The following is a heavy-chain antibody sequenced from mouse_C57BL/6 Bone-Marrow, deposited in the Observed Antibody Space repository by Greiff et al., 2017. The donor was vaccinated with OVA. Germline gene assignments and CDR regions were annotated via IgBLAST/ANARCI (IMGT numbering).Heavy chain of an antibody. CDR2: ISTGGGST. Sequence: EVMLVESGGGLVQPGGSLKLSCAASGFTFSDYYMYWVRQTPEKRLEWVAYISTGGGSTYYPDTVKGRFTISRDNAKNTLYLQMSRLKSEDTAMDYCARRGSRSYYAMDYWGQGTSVTVSS. V-gene: IGHV5-12*01. D-gene: IGHD1-1*01. CDR3: ARRGSRSYYAMDY. CDR1: GFTFSDYY. J-gene: IGHJ4*01.